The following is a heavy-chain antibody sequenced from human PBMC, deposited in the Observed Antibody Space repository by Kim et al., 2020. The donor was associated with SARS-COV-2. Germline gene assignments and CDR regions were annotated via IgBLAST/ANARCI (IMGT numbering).Heavy chain of an antibody. V-gene: IGHV4-31*02. Sequence: YHNPSLKRRVTISVDTSKNQFSLKLSSVTAADTAVYYCARGKGNGGVFDYWGQGTLVTVSS. D-gene: IGHD3-16*01. CDR3: ARGKGNGGVFDY. J-gene: IGHJ4*02.